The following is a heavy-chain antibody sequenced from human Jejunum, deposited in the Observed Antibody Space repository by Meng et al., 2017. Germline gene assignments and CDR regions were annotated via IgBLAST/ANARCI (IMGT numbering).Heavy chain of an antibody. V-gene: IGHV1-18*01. J-gene: IGHJ4*02. CDR2: ISADNGHA. CDR1: GYTSTHYC. CDR3: TRGGMTSETTFFLH. D-gene: IGHD3-3*02. Sequence: QGLLVQSGAEVKKAGASVKVSCKSSGYTSTHYCINWVRQAPGQGVEWMARISADNGHAKSAQNHQDRVTLTTDTSSTTAYMELRNLRSDDTAVYYFTRGGMTSETTFFLHWGQGTLVTVSS.